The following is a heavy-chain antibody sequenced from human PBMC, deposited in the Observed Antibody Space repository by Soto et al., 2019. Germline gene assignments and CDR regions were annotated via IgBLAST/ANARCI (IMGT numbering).Heavy chain of an antibody. CDR2: INHSGST. Sequence: SETLSHTCAVYGGSFSGYYWRWFRQPPGTGLEWIGEINHSGSTNYNPPLKSRVTISVDTSKNQFSLKLSSVTAADTAVYYCARGLNFRGFWSGYPLRPDAFDIWGQGTMVT. CDR3: ARGLNFRGFWSGYPLRPDAFDI. D-gene: IGHD3-3*01. V-gene: IGHV4-34*01. CDR1: GGSFSGYY. J-gene: IGHJ3*02.